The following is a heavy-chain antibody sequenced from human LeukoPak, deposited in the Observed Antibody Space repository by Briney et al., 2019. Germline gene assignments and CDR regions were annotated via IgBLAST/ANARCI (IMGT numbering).Heavy chain of an antibody. V-gene: IGHV3-30*02. Sequence: PGGSLRLSCAASGFTFSSYGMHWVRQALGKGLEWVAFIRYGETNKYYEDSVKGRFTVSRDISKNTLYLQMNSLRAEDTAVYYCAKDNDMFNVGYYYAMDVWGQGTTVTVSS. CDR3: AKDNDMFNVGYYYAMDV. CDR2: IRYGETNK. CDR1: GFTFSSYG. J-gene: IGHJ6*02. D-gene: IGHD3-9*01.